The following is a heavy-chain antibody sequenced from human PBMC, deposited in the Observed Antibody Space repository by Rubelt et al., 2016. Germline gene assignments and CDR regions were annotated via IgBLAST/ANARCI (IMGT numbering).Heavy chain of an antibody. CDR1: TFTFTNYA. Sequence: EVQMLESGGGLVQPGGSLRLSCAASTFTFTNYAMSWVRQAPGKGLEWVSVINDSGGTTYYADSVKGRFTISRDNSKNTLYLQMNSLRAEDTAVYYGAKAPRGGSPEDFWGQGILVTVSS. D-gene: IGHD3-16*01. J-gene: IGHJ4*02. CDR3: AKAPRGGSPEDF. CDR2: INDSGGTT. V-gene: IGHV3-23*01.